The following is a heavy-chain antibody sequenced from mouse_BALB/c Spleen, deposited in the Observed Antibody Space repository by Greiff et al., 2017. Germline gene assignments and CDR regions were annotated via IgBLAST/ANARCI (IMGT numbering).Heavy chain of an antibody. D-gene: IGHD2-1*01. CDR1: GYAFTNYL. Sequence: QVQLQQSGAELVRPGTSVTVSCKASGYAFTNYLIEWVKQRPGQGLEWIGVINPGSGGTNYNEKFKGKATLTADKSSSTAYMQLSSMTSDDSAVYYCARGLSTMFMDYWGQGTTGTVSS. CDR2: INPGSGGT. CDR3: ARGLSTMFMDY. J-gene: IGHJ4*01. V-gene: IGHV1-54*01.